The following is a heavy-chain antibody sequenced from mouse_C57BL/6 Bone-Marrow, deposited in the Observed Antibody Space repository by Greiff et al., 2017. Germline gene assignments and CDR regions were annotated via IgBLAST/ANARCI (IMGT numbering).Heavy chain of an antibody. CDR2: ISNLAYSI. V-gene: IGHV5-15*04. D-gene: IGHD3-1*01. CDR3: ARRGFFPWFAY. CDR1: GFTFSDYG. Sequence: EVMLVESGGGLVQPGGSLKLSCAASGFTFSDYGMAWVRQAPRKGPEWVAFISNLAYSIYYADTVTGRFTISRENAKNTLYLEMSSLRSEDTAMYYCARRGFFPWFAYWGQGTLVTVSA. J-gene: IGHJ3*01.